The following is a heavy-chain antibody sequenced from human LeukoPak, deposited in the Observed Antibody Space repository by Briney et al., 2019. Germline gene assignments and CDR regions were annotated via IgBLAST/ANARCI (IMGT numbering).Heavy chain of an antibody. V-gene: IGHV3-23*01. CDR2: FSGSDGST. Sequence: GGPLRLSCAASGFPLSSHAVSGVPQAPGKGLEWVSAFSGSDGSTYDADSVKGRSTISRDNTKNTLYLEVISLTAEDTAVYYCAKDDAWLRFGEWSQGTLVTVSS. J-gene: IGHJ4*02. CDR3: AKDDAWLRFGE. CDR1: GFPLSSHA. D-gene: IGHD3-10*01.